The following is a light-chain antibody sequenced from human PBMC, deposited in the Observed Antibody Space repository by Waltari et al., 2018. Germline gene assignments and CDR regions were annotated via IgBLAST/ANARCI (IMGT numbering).Light chain of an antibody. CDR3: QQYLILPYS. CDR2: WAS. J-gene: IGKJ2*03. V-gene: IGKV4-1*01. Sequence: EMTQSPDSLPVSLGERATINCKSSQSVLYRSNNKNYLAWFQQKPGQPPKLLIRWASTREAGVPYRLSGGVSGTDFTLTISSLQAEDVAVYYCQQYLILPYSFGQGTKLEIK. CDR1: QSVLYRSNNKNY.